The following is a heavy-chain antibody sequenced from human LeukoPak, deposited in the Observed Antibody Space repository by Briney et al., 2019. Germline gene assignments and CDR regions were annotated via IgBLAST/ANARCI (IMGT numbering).Heavy chain of an antibody. V-gene: IGHV3-9*01. J-gene: IGHJ3*02. CDR3: AKDRIVGAIGDAFDI. Sequence: PGRSLRLSCAASGFTFDDYAMHWVRQAPGKGLEWVSGISWNSGSIGYADSVKGRFTISRDNAKNSLYLQMNSLRAEDTALYYCAKDRIVGAIGDAFDIWGQGTMVTVSS. CDR2: ISWNSGSI. D-gene: IGHD1-26*01. CDR1: GFTFDDYA.